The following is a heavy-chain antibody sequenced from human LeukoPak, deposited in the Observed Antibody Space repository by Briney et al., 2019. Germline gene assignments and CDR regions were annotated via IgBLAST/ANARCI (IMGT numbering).Heavy chain of an antibody. CDR1: GFTFSSYG. V-gene: IGHV3-33*06. CDR2: IWYDGSNK. D-gene: IGHD1-26*01. CDR3: AKGATPHAFDI. Sequence: SLRLSCAASGFTFSSYGMHWVRQAPGKGLEWVAVIWYDGSNKYYADSVKGRFTISRDNSKNTLYLQMNSLKAEDTAVYYCAKGATPHAFDIWGQGTMVTVSS. J-gene: IGHJ3*02.